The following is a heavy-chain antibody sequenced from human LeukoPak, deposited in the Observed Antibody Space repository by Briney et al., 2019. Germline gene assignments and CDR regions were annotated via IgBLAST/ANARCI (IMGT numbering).Heavy chain of an antibody. CDR3: STAKFDN. V-gene: IGHV3-48*01. CDR1: AFPLSSSS. Sequence: PGRSLRLSWAASAFPLSSSSTNWVRHPPGKGLELVSYINIHSITVNYGDYVKGRFTISRDNANNSLYLQMHSLRAEDTAVYYCSTAKFDNWGQGTLVTVSS. CDR2: INIHSITV. J-gene: IGHJ4*02.